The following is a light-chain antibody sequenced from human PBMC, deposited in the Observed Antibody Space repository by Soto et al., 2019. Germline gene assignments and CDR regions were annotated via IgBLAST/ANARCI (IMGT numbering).Light chain of an antibody. Sequence: DIQMTQSPFSLSASLGDRVTITCRASQSISRDLNWYQQKPGKAPNLLIYAASTLESGVPSRFSGSGSGTEFTLTISSLQSEDFEVYHCHQYNSWPRTFGQGTKVDIK. CDR1: QSISRD. CDR2: AAS. J-gene: IGKJ1*01. CDR3: HQYNSWPRT. V-gene: IGKV1-39*01.